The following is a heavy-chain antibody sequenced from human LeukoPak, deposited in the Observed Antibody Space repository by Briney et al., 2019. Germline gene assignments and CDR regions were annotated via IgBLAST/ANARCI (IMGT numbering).Heavy chain of an antibody. Sequence: GESLRLSCAASGFRFSTYAMNWVRQAPGKGLEWVAGLYGGGGGIQYADSVKGRFTISRDNSKNTLYLQMNSLRAEDTALYYCAKDRLPDGRWSLDYWGQGTLVTVSS. CDR2: LYGGGGGI. CDR1: GFRFSTYA. D-gene: IGHD6-13*01. J-gene: IGHJ4*02. CDR3: AKDRLPDGRWSLDY. V-gene: IGHV3-23*01.